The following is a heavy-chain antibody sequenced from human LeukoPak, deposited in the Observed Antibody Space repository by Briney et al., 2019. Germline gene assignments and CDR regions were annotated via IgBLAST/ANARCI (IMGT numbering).Heavy chain of an antibody. Sequence: GGSLRLSCAASGFTVSSNYMSWVRQAPGKGLEWVSVIYSGGSTYYADSVKGRFTISRDNSKNTLYLQMNSLRAEDTAVYYCARDGGVHSYGYFAYWGQGTLVTVSS. CDR2: IYSGGST. D-gene: IGHD5-18*01. CDR1: GFTVSSNY. CDR3: ARDGGVHSYGYFAY. J-gene: IGHJ4*02. V-gene: IGHV3-53*01.